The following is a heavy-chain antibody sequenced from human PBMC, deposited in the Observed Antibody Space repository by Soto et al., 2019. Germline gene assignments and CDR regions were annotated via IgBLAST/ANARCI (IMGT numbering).Heavy chain of an antibody. CDR3: ARGPITIFGVVTYYFDY. Sequence: ASVKVSCKASGGTFSSYAISWVRQAPGQGLEWMGWISAYNGNTNYAQKLQGRVTMTTDTSTSTAYMELRSLRSDDTAVYYCARGPITIFGVVTYYFDYWGQGTLVTVSS. CDR2: ISAYNGNT. V-gene: IGHV1-18*01. J-gene: IGHJ4*02. CDR1: GGTFSSYA. D-gene: IGHD3-3*01.